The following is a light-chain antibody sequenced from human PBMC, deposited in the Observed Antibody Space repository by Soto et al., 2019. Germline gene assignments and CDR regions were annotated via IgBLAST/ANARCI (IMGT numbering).Light chain of an antibody. Sequence: DFQMTQSPSSLSASVGDRVTITCRASQSISSYLNWYQQKPGKAPKLLIYDASSLQRGVPPRFSGSGSGTDFTLTISSLQPEDFAGYYCQQSYSKPYTFGQGTKLEIK. V-gene: IGKV1-39*01. CDR2: DAS. J-gene: IGKJ2*01. CDR1: QSISSY. CDR3: QQSYSKPYT.